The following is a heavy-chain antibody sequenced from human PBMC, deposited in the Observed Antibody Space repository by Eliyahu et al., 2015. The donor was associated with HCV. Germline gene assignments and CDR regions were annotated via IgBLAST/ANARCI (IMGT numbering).Heavy chain of an antibody. Sequence: WIGSIYYSGSTYYNPSLKSRVTISVDTSKNQFSLKLSSVTAADTAVYYCARQELGAVAATYYFDYWGQGTLVTVSS. CDR3: ARQELGAVAATYYFDY. V-gene: IGHV4-39*01. J-gene: IGHJ4*02. CDR2: IYYSGST. D-gene: IGHD2-15*01.